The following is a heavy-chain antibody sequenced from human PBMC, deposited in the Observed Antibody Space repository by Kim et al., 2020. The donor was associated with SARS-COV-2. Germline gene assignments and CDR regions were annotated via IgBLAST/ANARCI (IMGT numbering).Heavy chain of an antibody. D-gene: IGHD2-15*01. CDR2: IRRNGGST. CDR3: AKDHSCSYFDH. CDR1: GFTFSSYG. Sequence: GGSLRLSCAASGFTFSSYGMHWVRQAPGKGLEWVSAIRRNGGSTHYVDSVKGRFTISRDNSKNTLYLQRSSLRAEDTSVYSCAKDHSCSYFDHWGQGTLV. V-gene: IGHV3-23*01. J-gene: IGHJ4*02.